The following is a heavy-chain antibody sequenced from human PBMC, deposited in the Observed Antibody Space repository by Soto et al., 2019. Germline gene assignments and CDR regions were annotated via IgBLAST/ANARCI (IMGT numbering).Heavy chain of an antibody. CDR1: GYTFTSYY. J-gene: IGHJ4*02. CDR2: INPSGGST. V-gene: IGHV1-46*01. Sequence: QVQLVQSGAEVKKPGASVKVSCKASGYTFTSYYMHWVRQAPGQGLEWMGIINPSGGSTSYAQKFQGRVTMTRVTSTSTVYMELSSLRSEDTAVYYCARAAYCSGGSCYFYFDYWGQGTLVTVSS. CDR3: ARAAYCSGGSCYFYFDY. D-gene: IGHD2-15*01.